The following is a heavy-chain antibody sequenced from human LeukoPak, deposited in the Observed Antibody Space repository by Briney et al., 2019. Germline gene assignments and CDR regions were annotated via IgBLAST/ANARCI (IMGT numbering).Heavy chain of an antibody. D-gene: IGHD6-13*01. J-gene: IGHJ4*02. CDR2: INSDGSST. CDR3: ARGLSPAAAGVNY. CDR1: GFTFSSYW. Sequence: PGGSLRLSXAASGFTFSSYWMHWVRQAPGKGLVWVSRINSDGSSTSYADSVKGRFTISRDNAKNTLYLQMNSPRAEDTAVYYCARGLSPAAAGVNYWGQGTLVTVSS. V-gene: IGHV3-74*01.